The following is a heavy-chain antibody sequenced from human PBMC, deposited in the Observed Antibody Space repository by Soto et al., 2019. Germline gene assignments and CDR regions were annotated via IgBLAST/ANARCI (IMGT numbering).Heavy chain of an antibody. Sequence: QITLKESGPPLVKPTQTLTLTCTFSGFSLSTGGVGVGWIRQPPGKALEWLALIYWDDDKLYSPSLKSRLTITKDTSKNQVVLTMTNMDPVDTGRYYCAHILAGVFDYWGQGTLVTVSS. CDR3: AHILAGVFDY. J-gene: IGHJ4*02. CDR1: GFSLSTGGVG. CDR2: IYWDDDK. D-gene: IGHD6-19*01. V-gene: IGHV2-5*02.